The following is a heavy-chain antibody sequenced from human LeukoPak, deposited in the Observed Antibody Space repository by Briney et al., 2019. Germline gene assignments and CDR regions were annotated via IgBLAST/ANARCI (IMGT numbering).Heavy chain of an antibody. J-gene: IGHJ6*02. CDR3: ARGVGWELRTGNYYGMDV. V-gene: IGHV3-7*01. CDR2: IKQDGSEK. Sequence: GGSLRLSCAASGFTFSSYWMSWVRQAPGKGLEWVANIKQDGSEKYYVDSVKGRFTISRDNAKNSLFLQMNSLRAEDTAVYYCARGVGWELRTGNYYGMDVWGQGTTVTVSS. D-gene: IGHD3-3*01. CDR1: GFTFSSYW.